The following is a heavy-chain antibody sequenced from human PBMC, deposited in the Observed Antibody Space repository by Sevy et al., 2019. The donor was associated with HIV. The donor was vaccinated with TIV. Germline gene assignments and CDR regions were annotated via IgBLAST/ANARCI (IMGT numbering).Heavy chain of an antibody. J-gene: IGHJ3*02. V-gene: IGHV4-59*01. CDR2: IYYSGST. CDR1: GGSISSYY. Sequence: SETLSLTCTVSGGSISSYYWSWIRQPPGKGREGIGYIYYSGSTNYNPSLKSRVTISVDTSKNQFSLKLSSVTAADTAVYYCARELLTGGYDSSGDAFDIWGQGTMVTVSS. D-gene: IGHD3-22*01. CDR3: ARELLTGGYDSSGDAFDI.